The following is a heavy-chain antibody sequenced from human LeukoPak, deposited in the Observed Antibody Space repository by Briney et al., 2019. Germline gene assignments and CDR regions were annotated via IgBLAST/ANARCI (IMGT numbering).Heavy chain of an antibody. D-gene: IGHD4-23*01. CDR3: ARPPTVVTPAGFDY. CDR2: INTDGSRT. V-gene: IGHV3-74*01. Sequence: PGGSLRLSCAASGFTFSNYWMHWVRHAPGKGLVWVSRINTDGSRTSYADSVKGRFTISRDSAKNTLYLQMNSLRADDTAVYYCARPPTVVTPAGFDYWGQGTLVTVSS. CDR1: GFTFSNYW. J-gene: IGHJ4*02.